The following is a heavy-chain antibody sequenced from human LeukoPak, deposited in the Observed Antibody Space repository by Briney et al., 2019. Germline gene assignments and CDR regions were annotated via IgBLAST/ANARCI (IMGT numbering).Heavy chain of an antibody. V-gene: IGHV4-59*12. CDR1: GGSISSYY. CDR3: ASDPFDY. Sequence: SETLSLTCTVSGGSISSYYWSWIRQPPGKGLEWIGYFYYNGGTNHNPSLKSRVTISVDTSKNQFSLKLSSVTAADTAVYYCASDPFDYWGQGTLVTVSS. CDR2: FYYNGGT. J-gene: IGHJ4*02.